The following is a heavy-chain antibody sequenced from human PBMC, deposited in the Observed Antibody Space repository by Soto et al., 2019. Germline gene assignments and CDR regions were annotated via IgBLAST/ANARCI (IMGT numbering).Heavy chain of an antibody. Sequence: AGSLRLSCAASGFTCSSDWRHWFRQAPGKGLMWVSRIDSGGRTTTYADSVKGRFTISRDNTKNTLYLQMNGLRAEDTALYYCARWFTYGNFDYFDYWGQGTQVTVSS. D-gene: IGHD3-10*01. CDR1: GFTCSSDW. CDR2: IDSGGRTT. J-gene: IGHJ4*02. CDR3: ARWFTYGNFDYFDY. V-gene: IGHV3-74*01.